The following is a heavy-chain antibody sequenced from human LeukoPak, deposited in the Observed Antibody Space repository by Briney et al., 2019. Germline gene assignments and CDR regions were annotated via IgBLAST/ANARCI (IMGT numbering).Heavy chain of an antibody. J-gene: IGHJ6*03. CDR2: IYYSGNT. D-gene: IGHD3-16*01. Sequence: SETLSLTCTVSGGSISYYYWSWLRQPPGKGLEWIGYIYYSGNTNYNPSLKSRVTISVDTSKSHFSLRLSSVTAADTAVYYCARGGTNRHMDVWGKGTTVTVSS. CDR3: ARGGTNRHMDV. V-gene: IGHV4-59*01. CDR1: GGSISYYY.